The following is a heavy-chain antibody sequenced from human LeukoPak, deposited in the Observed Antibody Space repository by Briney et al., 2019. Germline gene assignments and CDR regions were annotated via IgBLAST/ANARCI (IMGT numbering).Heavy chain of an antibody. Sequence: PGGSLRLSCAASGFTFSSYWMHWVRQVPGKGLVWVSRINDDGSATFYADSVKGRFTIPRDNAKNTLFLQINSLRAEDTAVYYCAREILAPGKTHDYWGQGTLVTVSS. CDR1: GFTFSSYW. J-gene: IGHJ4*02. V-gene: IGHV3-74*01. CDR2: INDDGSAT. CDR3: AREILAPGKTHDY.